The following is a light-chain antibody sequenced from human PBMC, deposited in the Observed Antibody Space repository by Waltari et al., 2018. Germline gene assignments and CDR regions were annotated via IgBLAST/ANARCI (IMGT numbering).Light chain of an antibody. Sequence: QSALTQPASVSGPPGQSITISCTGTSSDVGGYNSVSWYQQHPGKAPKLLIYGVTNRPSGVSNRFSGSNSGNTASLTISGLQAEDEADYSCSSYTSSSTVVFGGGTKVTVL. CDR3: SSYTSSSTVV. CDR2: GVT. V-gene: IGLV2-14*03. J-gene: IGLJ3*02. CDR1: SSDVGGYNS.